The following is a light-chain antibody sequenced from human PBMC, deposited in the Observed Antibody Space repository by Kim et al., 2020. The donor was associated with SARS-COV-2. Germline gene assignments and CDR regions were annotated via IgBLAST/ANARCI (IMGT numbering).Light chain of an antibody. CDR3: QQAERFPYA. CDR1: ESINRW. J-gene: IGKJ2*01. V-gene: IGKV1-12*02. CDR2: AAS. Sequence: DIQMTQSPSYVSASVGDRVTITCRASESINRWLAWYQQKPGKVPKLVIYAASSLQSGVPSRFSGSGSGTDFTLTISSLQPEDFATYYCQQAERFPYAFGQGTKVDIK.